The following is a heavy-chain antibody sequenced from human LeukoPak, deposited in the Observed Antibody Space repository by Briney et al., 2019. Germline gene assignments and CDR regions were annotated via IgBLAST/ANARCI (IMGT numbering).Heavy chain of an antibody. CDR1: GFTFKNYA. V-gene: IGHV3-23*01. CDR3: AKDQYSVVVVAATPY. Sequence: GGSLRLSCAASGFTFKNYAMSWVRQAPDKGLEWVAAIDTTGYRRYYADSLEGRFTISRDNSKNTVYLQMNSLRAEDTAVYYCAKDQYSVVVVAATPYWGQGTLVTVSS. D-gene: IGHD2-15*01. CDR2: IDTTGYRR. J-gene: IGHJ4*02.